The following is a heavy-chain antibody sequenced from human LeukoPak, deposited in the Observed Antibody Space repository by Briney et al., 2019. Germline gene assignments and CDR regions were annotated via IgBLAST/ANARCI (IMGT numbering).Heavy chain of an antibody. D-gene: IGHD3-22*01. J-gene: IGHJ4*02. CDR3: ARRRHTSSYYDSSGYWHYFDY. Sequence: ASVKVSCKASGYTFTDYYMHWVRQAPGQGLEWMGWINPNNGGTNYAQKFQGRVTMTRDTSISTAYMELSRLRSDDTAVYYCARRRHTSSYYDSSGYWHYFDYWGQGTLVTVSS. CDR1: GYTFTDYY. V-gene: IGHV1-2*02. CDR2: INPNNGGT.